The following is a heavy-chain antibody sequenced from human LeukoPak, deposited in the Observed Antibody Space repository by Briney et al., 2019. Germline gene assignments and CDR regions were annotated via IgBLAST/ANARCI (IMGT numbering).Heavy chain of an antibody. Sequence: ASVKVSCKSSGYTFTGYFLHWVRQAPGQGLEWMGWINLQGGDTNYPQRFQGRVTMTRDTSICTAYMELSRLTSDDTAGDYCARVRVSGWYKWGDYWGQGTLVTVSS. CDR3: ARVRVSGWYKWGDY. J-gene: IGHJ4*02. V-gene: IGHV1-2*02. CDR1: GYTFTGYF. CDR2: INLQGGDT. D-gene: IGHD6-19*01.